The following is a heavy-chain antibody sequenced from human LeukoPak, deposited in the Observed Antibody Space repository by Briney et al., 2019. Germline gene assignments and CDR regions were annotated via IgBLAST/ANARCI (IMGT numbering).Heavy chain of an antibody. CDR3: ARNPALTGEFDS. J-gene: IGHJ4*02. V-gene: IGHV1-8*01. D-gene: IGHD7-27*01. Sequence: ASVKVSCKASGYTFTSYDVNWFRQASGQGLEWMGWMDPNSGNTGYAQKFQGRVSLTRDTSISTAYMELSSLRSEDTAVYYCARNPALTGEFDSWGQGTLVTVSS. CDR2: MDPNSGNT. CDR1: GYTFTSYD.